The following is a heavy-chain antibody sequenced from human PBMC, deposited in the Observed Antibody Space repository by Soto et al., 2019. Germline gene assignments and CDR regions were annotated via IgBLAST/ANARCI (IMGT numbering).Heavy chain of an antibody. J-gene: IGHJ3*02. D-gene: IGHD2-15*01. Sequence: PSETLSLTCTVSGGSISSGGYYWSWIRQHPGKGLEWIGYIYYSGSTYYNPSLKSRVTISVDTSKNQFSLKLSSVTAADTAVYYCARAEGRYCSGGSCFDAFDIWGQGTMVTVSS. V-gene: IGHV4-31*03. CDR3: ARAEGRYCSGGSCFDAFDI. CDR2: IYYSGST. CDR1: GGSISSGGYY.